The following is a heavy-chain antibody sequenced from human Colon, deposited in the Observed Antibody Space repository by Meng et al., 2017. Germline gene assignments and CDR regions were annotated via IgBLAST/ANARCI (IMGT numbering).Heavy chain of an antibody. CDR2: ISSDGSDK. J-gene: IGHJ6*02. V-gene: IGHV3-30*10. Sequence: GESLKISCVGSGFVFSNFAMHWVRQAPGKGLEWVAVISSDGSDKNCTDSVKGRFTISRDNSKNTLYLQMNIMRAEDTATYFCARVAYCSGACHSVHDYYGMGVWGQGTTVTVSS. CDR3: ARVAYCSGACHSVHDYYGMGV. D-gene: IGHD2-15*01. CDR1: GFVFSNFA.